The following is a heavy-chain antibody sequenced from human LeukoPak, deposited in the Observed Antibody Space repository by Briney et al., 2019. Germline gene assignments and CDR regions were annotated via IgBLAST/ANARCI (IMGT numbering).Heavy chain of an antibody. CDR2: LYSGGTT. CDR1: GFTFSSNY. D-gene: IGHD5/OR15-5a*01. Sequence: GGSLRLSCAASGFTFSSNYMSWVRQAPGEGLEWVSALYSGGTTYYADSVKGRFTISRDNSKNTVYLQVNSLRAEDTAVYYCARASTTTTIFDSWGQGALVTVSS. J-gene: IGHJ4*02. CDR3: ARASTTTTIFDS. V-gene: IGHV3-53*01.